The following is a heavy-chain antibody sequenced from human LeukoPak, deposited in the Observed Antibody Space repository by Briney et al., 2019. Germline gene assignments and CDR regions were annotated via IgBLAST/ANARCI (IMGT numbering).Heavy chain of an antibody. Sequence: GGSLRLSCVGSGFTFETYWMSWVRQAPGKGLEWVANIKEDGSEIYYVDSVKGRFTISRDNAKMSLYLQMNSLRAEDTAVYYCATFIIGPTIDYWGQGTLVTVSS. J-gene: IGHJ4*02. CDR3: ATFIIGPTIDY. D-gene: IGHD3-10*01. V-gene: IGHV3-7*01. CDR1: GFTFETYW. CDR2: IKEDGSEI.